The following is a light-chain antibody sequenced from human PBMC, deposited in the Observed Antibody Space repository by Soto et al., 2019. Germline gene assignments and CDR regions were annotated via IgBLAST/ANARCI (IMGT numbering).Light chain of an antibody. J-gene: IGKJ3*01. CDR1: QSVSSN. V-gene: IGKV3-15*01. CDR3: QQDNNWPT. Sequence: EIVMTQSPATLSVSQGERATLSCRASQSVSSNLAWYQQKPGQAHRLLIYGASTRATGIPARFSGSGSGTEFTLTISSLQSEDFAVYYCQQDNNWPTFGPGTKVDIK. CDR2: GAS.